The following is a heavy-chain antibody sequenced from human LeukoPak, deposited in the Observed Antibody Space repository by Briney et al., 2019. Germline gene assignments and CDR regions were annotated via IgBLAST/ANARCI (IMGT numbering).Heavy chain of an antibody. D-gene: IGHD3-22*01. Sequence: GGSLRLSCAASGFTFSSYSMNWVRQAPGKGLEWVSYISSSSSTIYYADSVKGRFTISRDNAKNSLYLQMNSLRAEDTPVYYCARDNYYDSSGYYGSVYWGQGTLVTVSS. CDR2: ISSSSSTI. CDR3: ARDNYYDSSGYYGSVY. CDR1: GFTFSSYS. J-gene: IGHJ4*02. V-gene: IGHV3-48*04.